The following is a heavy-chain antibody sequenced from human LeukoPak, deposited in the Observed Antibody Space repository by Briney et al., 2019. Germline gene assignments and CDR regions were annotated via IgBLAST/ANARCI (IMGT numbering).Heavy chain of an antibody. V-gene: IGHV4-61*01. CDR2: MYYSGST. Sequence: SETLSLTCNVSGVSVSRSNYYWTWIRQPPGKGLEWIGYMYYSGSTYYNPSLKSRVTISIDTSKNQFSLRLNSVTAADTAVYYCASEYRSDSYFDLWGRGTLVTVSS. CDR3: ASEYRSDSYFDL. D-gene: IGHD6-19*01. CDR1: GVSVSRSNYY. J-gene: IGHJ2*01.